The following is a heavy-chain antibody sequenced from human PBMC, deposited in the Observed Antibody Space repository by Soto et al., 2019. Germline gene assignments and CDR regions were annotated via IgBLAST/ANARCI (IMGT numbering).Heavy chain of an antibody. CDR3: ARGVPSSTYGPDPRMDV. CDR2: INPSGGST. D-gene: IGHD4-17*01. CDR1: GYTFTSYY. V-gene: IGHV1-46*01. Sequence: ASVKVSCKASGYTFTSYYMHWVRQAPGQGLEWMGIINPSGGSTSYAQKFQGRVTMTRDTSTSTVYMELSSLRSEDTAVYYCARGVPSSTYGPDPRMDVWGQGTTVTVSS. J-gene: IGHJ6*02.